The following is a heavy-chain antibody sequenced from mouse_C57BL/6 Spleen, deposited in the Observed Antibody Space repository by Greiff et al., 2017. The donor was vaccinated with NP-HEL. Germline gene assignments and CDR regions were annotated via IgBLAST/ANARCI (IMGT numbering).Heavy chain of an antibody. CDR1: GFTFSDYY. J-gene: IGHJ2*01. V-gene: IGHV5-16*01. Sequence: DVHLVESEGGLVQPGSSMKLSCTASGFTFSDYYMAWVRQVPEKGLEWVANINYDGSSTYYLDSLKSRFIISRDNAKNILYLQMSSLKSEDTATYYCAREGGYDGYGLFDYWGQGTTLTVSS. CDR2: INYDGSST. D-gene: IGHD2-3*01. CDR3: AREGGYDGYGLFDY.